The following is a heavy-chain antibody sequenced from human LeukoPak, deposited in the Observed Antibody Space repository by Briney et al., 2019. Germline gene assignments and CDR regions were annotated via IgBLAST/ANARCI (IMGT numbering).Heavy chain of an antibody. V-gene: IGHV3-23*01. CDR1: GFTFSSYA. CDR3: ARAKYDTSGYYYGGFDI. Sequence: QTGGSLRLSCAASGFTFSSYAMSWVRQAPGKGLEWVSAISGSGGSTYYADSVKGRFTISRDNAKNSLYLQMNSLRAEDTAVYYCARAKYDTSGYYYGGFDIWGQGTMVTVSS. CDR2: ISGSGGST. D-gene: IGHD3-22*01. J-gene: IGHJ3*02.